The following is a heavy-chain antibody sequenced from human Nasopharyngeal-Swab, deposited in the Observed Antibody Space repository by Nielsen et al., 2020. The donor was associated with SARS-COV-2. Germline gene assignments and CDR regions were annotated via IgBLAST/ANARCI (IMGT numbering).Heavy chain of an antibody. CDR1: GFTFSTYA. D-gene: IGHD1-26*01. V-gene: IGHV3-74*01. Sequence: GGSLRLSCAASGFTFSTYAMTWVRQAPGKGLVWVSRVNGDGSGTGHADSVKGRFTISRDNAKSMLYLQMNSLRAEDTAVYYCAVGQHAGAFDYWGQGTLVTVSS. CDR2: VNGDGSGT. CDR3: AVGQHAGAFDY. J-gene: IGHJ4*02.